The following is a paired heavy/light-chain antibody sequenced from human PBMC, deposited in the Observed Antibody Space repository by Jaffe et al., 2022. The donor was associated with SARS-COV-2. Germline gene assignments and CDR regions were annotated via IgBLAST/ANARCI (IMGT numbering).Light chain of an antibody. CDR2: GAS. Sequence: EIVLTQSPGTLSLSPGERATLSCRASQSVSSSYLAWYQQKPGQAPRLLIYGASSRATGIPDRFSGSGSGTDFTLTISRLEPEDFAVYYCQQYGSSRGWTFGQGTKVEIK. J-gene: IGKJ1*01. CDR1: QSVSSSY. V-gene: IGKV3-20*01. CDR3: QQYGSSRGWT.
Heavy chain of an antibody. CDR2: IYYSGST. V-gene: IGHV4-59*01. D-gene: IGHD3-16*02. Sequence: QVQLQESGPGLVKPSETLSLTCTVSGGSISSYYWSWIRQPPGKGLEWIGYIYYSGSTNYNPSLKSRVTISVDTSKNQFSLKLSSVTAADTAVYYCARGRDYVWGSYRLGLDYWGQGTLVTVSS. CDR1: GGSISSYY. CDR3: ARGRDYVWGSYRLGLDY. J-gene: IGHJ4*02.